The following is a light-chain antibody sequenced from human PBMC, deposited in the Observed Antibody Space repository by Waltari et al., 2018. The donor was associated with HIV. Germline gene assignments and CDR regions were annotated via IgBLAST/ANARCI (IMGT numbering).Light chain of an antibody. V-gene: IGLV3-25*03. CDR3: QAADSSGTYKGNWV. Sequence: SSELTQPPSVSVSPGQTARTTCSGDALPKQYANWYQQKPGQAPVLVIYKDSERPSGIPERFSGSSSGTTVTLTISGVQAEDEADYYCQAADSSGTYKGNWVFGGGTKLTVL. CDR1: ALPKQY. J-gene: IGLJ3*02. CDR2: KDS.